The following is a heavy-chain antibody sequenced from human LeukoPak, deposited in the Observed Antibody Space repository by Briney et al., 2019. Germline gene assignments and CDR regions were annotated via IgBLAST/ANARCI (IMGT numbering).Heavy chain of an antibody. V-gene: IGHV1-18*01. J-gene: IGHJ5*02. CDR1: GYIFTNFG. CDR3: ARAGSAAAGFWFDP. CDR2: ISGYNGNT. Sequence: GASVKVSCKASGYIFTNFGISWVRQARGQGLEWMGWISGYNGNTKYVQKFQGRVTMTTDTSTSTAYMELRSLRSDDTAVYYCARAGSAAAGFWFDPWGQGTLVTVSS. D-gene: IGHD6-13*01.